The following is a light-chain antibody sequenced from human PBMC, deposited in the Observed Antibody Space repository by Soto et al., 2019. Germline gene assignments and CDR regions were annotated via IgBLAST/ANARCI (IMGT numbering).Light chain of an antibody. J-gene: IGKJ1*01. CDR1: QSISSY. CDR3: QQIYTTPPR. Sequence: DIQMTQSPSSLSASVGDRVTITCRASQSISSYLNWYQQKPGKAPKLLIYAASSLQSGVPSRFRGGGCGKVFTLTISILQHEVFAIYYCQQIYTTPPRFAQGTRVDIK. CDR2: AAS. V-gene: IGKV1-39*01.